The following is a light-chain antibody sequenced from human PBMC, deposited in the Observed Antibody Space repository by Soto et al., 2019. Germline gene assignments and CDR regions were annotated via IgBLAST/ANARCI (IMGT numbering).Light chain of an antibody. CDR1: QSVNNY. CDR2: DAY. J-gene: IGKJ4*01. V-gene: IGKV3-11*01. CDR3: QQRSSWPLT. Sequence: IVLTQSPATLSLSPGERATLSCRTSQSVNNYLAWYQQKPGQAPRLLIYDAYNRATGIPARFSGSGSGTDFTLTISSLEPEDFAVYYCQQRSSWPLTFGGGTKVEIK.